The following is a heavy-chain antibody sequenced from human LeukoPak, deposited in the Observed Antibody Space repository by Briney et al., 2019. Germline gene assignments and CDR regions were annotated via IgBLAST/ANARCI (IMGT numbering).Heavy chain of an antibody. CDR2: IYYSGST. CDR3: ARHLNYDSSGPD. Sequence: PSETLSLTCTVSGGSISSSSYYWGWIRQPPGKGLEWIGSIYYSGSTYYNPSLKSRVTISVDTSKNQFSLKLSSVTAADTAVYYCARHLNYDSSGPDWGQGTLVTVSS. CDR1: GGSISSSSYY. D-gene: IGHD3-22*01. J-gene: IGHJ4*02. V-gene: IGHV4-39*01.